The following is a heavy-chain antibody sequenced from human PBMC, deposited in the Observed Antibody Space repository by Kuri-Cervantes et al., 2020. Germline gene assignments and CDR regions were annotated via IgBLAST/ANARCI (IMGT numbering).Heavy chain of an antibody. Sequence: GGSLRLSCTADYGMSRVRQAPGKGLEWVSGVSWNGSRTHYADSVKGRFTISRDNAKNTLYLQMNSLRAEDTAVYYCARDRGYSYGYENDYWGQGTLVTVSS. CDR1: DYG. J-gene: IGHJ4*02. CDR2: VSWNGSRT. CDR3: ARDRGYSYGYENDY. D-gene: IGHD5-18*01. V-gene: IGHV3-19*01.